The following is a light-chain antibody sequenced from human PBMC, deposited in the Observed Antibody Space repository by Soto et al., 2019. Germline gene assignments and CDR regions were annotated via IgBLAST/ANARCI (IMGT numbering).Light chain of an antibody. Sequence: DIQMTQSPSSLSASVGDRVTITCRASQSISSYLNWYQQKPGKAPKLLISAASSLQSGVPSRFSGSGSGTDFTLTISSLQPEDFATYYCQQSYSTLLTFGGGTKVDIK. J-gene: IGKJ4*01. CDR1: QSISSY. CDR2: AAS. V-gene: IGKV1-39*01. CDR3: QQSYSTLLT.